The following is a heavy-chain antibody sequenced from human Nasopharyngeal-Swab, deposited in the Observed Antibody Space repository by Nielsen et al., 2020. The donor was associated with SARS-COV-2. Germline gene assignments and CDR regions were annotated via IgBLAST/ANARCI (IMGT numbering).Heavy chain of an antibody. J-gene: IGHJ4*02. CDR3: AKDWGRLTAAWGCAVDY. CDR1: GFTFSSYA. D-gene: IGHD3-16*01. Sequence: GESLKISCAASGFTFSSYAMSWVRQTPGKGLEWVSAIGGSGGSTYYADSVKGRFTISRDNSNHMLFLQMSSLRTEDTAAYYCAKDWGRLTAAWGCAVDYWGQGTLVTVSS. CDR2: IGGSGGST. V-gene: IGHV3-23*01.